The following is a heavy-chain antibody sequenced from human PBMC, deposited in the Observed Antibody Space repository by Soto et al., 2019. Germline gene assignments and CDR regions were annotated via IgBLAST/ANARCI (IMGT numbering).Heavy chain of an antibody. CDR2: INAGNGNT. Sequence: ASVKVSCKASGYTFTSYAMHWVRQAPGQRLEWMGWINAGNGNTKYSQKFQGRVTITRDTSASTAYMGLSSLRSEDTAVYYCARVPLSGYDSYYFDYWGQGTLVTVSS. J-gene: IGHJ4*02. D-gene: IGHD5-12*01. CDR3: ARVPLSGYDSYYFDY. V-gene: IGHV1-3*01. CDR1: GYTFTSYA.